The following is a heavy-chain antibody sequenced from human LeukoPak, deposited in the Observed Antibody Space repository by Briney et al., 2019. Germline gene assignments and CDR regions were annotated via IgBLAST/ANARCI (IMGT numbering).Heavy chain of an antibody. D-gene: IGHD6-13*01. J-gene: IGHJ4*02. Sequence: GGSLRLSCAASGFTFSSYSMNWVRQAPGKGLEWVSYISSSSTIYYADSVKGRFTISRDNAKNSLYLQMNSLRAEDTAVYYCAKDSGAAAGTLDYWGQGTLVTVSS. CDR1: GFTFSSYS. V-gene: IGHV3-48*01. CDR3: AKDSGAAAGTLDY. CDR2: ISSSSTI.